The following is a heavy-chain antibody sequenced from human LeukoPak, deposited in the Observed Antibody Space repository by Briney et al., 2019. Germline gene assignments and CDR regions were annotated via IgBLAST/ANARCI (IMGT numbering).Heavy chain of an antibody. Sequence: ASVKVSCKASGYTFTSYYMHWVRQAPGQGLEWMGLIYPSGGSTRYAQKFQGRVTMTRDTSTSTVYMALSSLRSEDTAVYYCARSPPRDSDAFDTWGQGTMVTVSS. CDR3: ARSPPRDSDAFDT. CDR1: GYTFTSYY. J-gene: IGHJ3*02. D-gene: IGHD2-15*01. V-gene: IGHV1-46*01. CDR2: IYPSGGST.